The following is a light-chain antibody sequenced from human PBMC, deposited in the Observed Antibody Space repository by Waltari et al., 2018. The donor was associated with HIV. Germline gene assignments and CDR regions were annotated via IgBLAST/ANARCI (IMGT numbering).Light chain of an antibody. CDR2: EVS. V-gene: IGLV2-23*02. CDR1: SRDAGSYHL. J-gene: IGLJ2*01. Sequence: QSALTQPASVSGSPGPAITISCTATSRDAGSYHLVSWYQQHPGKAPKIMIYEVSKRPSGVSNRFSGSKSGNTASLTISGLQAEDEADYYCCSYAGSSTPVFGGGTKLTVL. CDR3: CSYAGSSTPV.